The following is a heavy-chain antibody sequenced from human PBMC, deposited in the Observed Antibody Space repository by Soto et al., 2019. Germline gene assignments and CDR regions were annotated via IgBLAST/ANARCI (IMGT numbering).Heavy chain of an antibody. Sequence: SVKVSCKASGGTFSSYAISWVRQAPGQGLEWMGGIIPIFGTANYAQKFQGRVTITADESTSTAYMELSSLRSEDTAVYYCARGYYYDSSGYYNYGMDVWGQGTTVTVSS. CDR3: ARGYYYDSSGYYNYGMDV. D-gene: IGHD3-22*01. V-gene: IGHV1-69*13. CDR1: GGTFSSYA. J-gene: IGHJ6*02. CDR2: IIPIFGTA.